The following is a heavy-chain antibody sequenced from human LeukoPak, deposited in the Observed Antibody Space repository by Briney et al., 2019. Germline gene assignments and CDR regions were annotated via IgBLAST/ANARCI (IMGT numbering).Heavy chain of an antibody. J-gene: IGHJ5*02. D-gene: IGHD5-24*01. CDR3: TRDRRDGYNP. CDR2: IYYTGTS. CDR1: GVSINGYY. V-gene: IGHV4-59*01. Sequence: SETLSLTCSVSGVSINGYYWSWIRQPPGKGLEWIGYIYYTGTSNYNPSLKSRVTISLDMSKNQLSLELSSVIAADTAVYYCTRDRRDGYNPWGQGILVTVSS.